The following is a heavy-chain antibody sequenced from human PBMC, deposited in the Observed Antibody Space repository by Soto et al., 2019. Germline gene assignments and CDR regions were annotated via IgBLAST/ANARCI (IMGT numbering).Heavy chain of an antibody. Sequence: SETLSLTCAVSGGSISSGGYSWSWIRQPPGKGLEWIGYIYHSGSTYYNPSLKSRVTISVDRSKNQFSLKLSSVTAADTAVYYCARAALAAAGIAHDYWGQGTLVTVSS. D-gene: IGHD6-13*01. J-gene: IGHJ4*02. CDR2: IYHSGST. CDR3: ARAALAAAGIAHDY. CDR1: GGSISSGGYS. V-gene: IGHV4-30-2*01.